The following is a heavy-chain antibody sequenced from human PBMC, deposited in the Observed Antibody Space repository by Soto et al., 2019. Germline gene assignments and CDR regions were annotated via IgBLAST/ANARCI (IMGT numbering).Heavy chain of an antibody. CDR2: ISAGGYRT. J-gene: IGHJ4*02. CDR1: GFTFNTYA. D-gene: IGHD3-10*01. V-gene: IGHV3-23*01. CDR3: AKEDWVSGSVSHPYFDY. Sequence: GGSLRLSCAASGFTFNTYAMSWVRQAPGKGLEWVSAISAGGYRTYYADSGKGRFTISRDNSKNTLSLQMNSLRAEDTAVYYCAKEDWVSGSVSHPYFDYWGQGTLVTVSS.